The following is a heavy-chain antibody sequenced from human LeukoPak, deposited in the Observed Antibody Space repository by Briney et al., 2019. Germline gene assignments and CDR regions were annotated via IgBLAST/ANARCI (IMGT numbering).Heavy chain of an antibody. J-gene: IGHJ3*02. CDR1: GFTFDDHA. Sequence: SGGSLRLSCAASGFTFDDHAMHWVRQAPGKGLEWVSGISWNSGSIGYADSVKGRFTISRDNAKNSLYLQMNSLRPEDMALYYFKKEFGGGSYYGQDVFDIWGPGTMVPVFS. CDR3: KKEFGGGSYYGQDVFDI. CDR2: ISWNSGSI. V-gene: IGHV3-9*03. D-gene: IGHD1-26*01.